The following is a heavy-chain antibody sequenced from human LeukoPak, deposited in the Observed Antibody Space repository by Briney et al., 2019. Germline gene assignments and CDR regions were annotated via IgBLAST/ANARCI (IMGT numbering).Heavy chain of an antibody. CDR1: GDGVSSNSAA. CDR2: TYYRSKWSN. V-gene: IGHV6-1*01. CDR3: ARDLYGSGNYYRFDF. J-gene: IGHJ4*02. Sequence: SQTLSLTCAIYGDGVSSNSAAWNWIRQSPSRGLEWLGRTYYRSKWSNDYAVSVKSRITINPDTSKNQFSLHLNSVTPEDMAVYYCARDLYGSGNYYRFDFWGQGTLVTVSS. D-gene: IGHD3-10*01.